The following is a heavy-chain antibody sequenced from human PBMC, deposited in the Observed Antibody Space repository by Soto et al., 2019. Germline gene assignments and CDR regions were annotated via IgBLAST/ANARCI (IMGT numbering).Heavy chain of an antibody. CDR3: ARQLAYCGGDCYRDSYYYYYGMDV. D-gene: IGHD2-21*02. Sequence: PSETLSLTCTVSGGSVSSGSYYWSWIRQPPGRGLEWIGYIYYSGSTNYNPSLKSRVAISVDTSKNQFSLKLSSVTAADTAVYYCARQLAYCGGDCYRDSYYYYYGMDVWGQGTTVTVSS. CDR2: IYYSGST. CDR1: GGSVSSGSYY. V-gene: IGHV4-61*01. J-gene: IGHJ6*02.